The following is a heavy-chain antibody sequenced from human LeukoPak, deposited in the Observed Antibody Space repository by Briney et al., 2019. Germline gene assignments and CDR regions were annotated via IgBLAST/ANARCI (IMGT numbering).Heavy chain of an antibody. J-gene: IGHJ3*02. CDR1: GGSISSYY. D-gene: IGHD1-26*01. CDR2: IYTSGST. CDR3: ARASRGRLLGLGAFDI. Sequence: PSETLSLTCTVSGGSISSYYWSWIRQPAGKGLEWIGRIYTSGSTNYNPSLKSRVTMSVDTSKNQFSLKLSSVTAADTAVYYCARASRGRLLGLGAFDIWGQGTMVTVSS. V-gene: IGHV4-4*07.